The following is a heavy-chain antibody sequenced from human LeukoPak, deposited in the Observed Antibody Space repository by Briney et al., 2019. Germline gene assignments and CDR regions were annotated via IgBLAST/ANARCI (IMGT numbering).Heavy chain of an antibody. V-gene: IGHV3-74*01. Sequence: PGGSLRLSCAASGFSFSVYWMHWVRQAPGKGPVWVSRINHDGSSTNYADSVKGRFTISRDNAKNTLHLQMNSLRAGDTAVYYCVRDWGYDSSGYWQKYFDSWGQGTLVTVSS. CDR1: GFSFSVYW. CDR3: VRDWGYDSSGYWQKYFDS. CDR2: INHDGSST. D-gene: IGHD3-22*01. J-gene: IGHJ4*02.